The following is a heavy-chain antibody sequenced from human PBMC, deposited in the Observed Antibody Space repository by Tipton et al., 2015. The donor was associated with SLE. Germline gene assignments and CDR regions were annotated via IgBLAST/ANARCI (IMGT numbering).Heavy chain of an antibody. CDR3: ARGEGYCSSTSCHRGWYFDL. D-gene: IGHD2-2*01. Sequence: TLSLTCAVYGGSFRNYYWSWIRQPPGKGLEWIGEINHSGTTNYNPSLKSRITISVDTSKNQFSLKLGPVTAADTAVYYCARGEGYCSSTSCHRGWYFDLWGRGTLVSVSS. CDR2: INHSGTT. J-gene: IGHJ2*01. V-gene: IGHV4-34*01. CDR1: GGSFRNYY.